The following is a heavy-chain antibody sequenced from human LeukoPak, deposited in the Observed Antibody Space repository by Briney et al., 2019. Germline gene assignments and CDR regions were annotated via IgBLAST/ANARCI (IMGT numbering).Heavy chain of an antibody. J-gene: IGHJ6*03. Sequence: SETLSLTCAVYGGSFSGYYWSWIRQPPGKGLEWIGEINHSGSTNYNPSLKSRVTISVDTSKNQFSLKLSSVTAAATAVYYCARARPGGSYYMDVWGKGTTVTVSS. D-gene: IGHD1-26*01. CDR1: GGSFSGYY. V-gene: IGHV4-34*01. CDR2: INHSGST. CDR3: ARARPGGSYYMDV.